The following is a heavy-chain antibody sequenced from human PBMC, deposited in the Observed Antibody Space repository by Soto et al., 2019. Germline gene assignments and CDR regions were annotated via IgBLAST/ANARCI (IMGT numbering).Heavy chain of an antibody. D-gene: IGHD6-19*01. Sequence: VQLVESGGGVVQPGRSLRLSCAASGFTFSDYAMHWVRQAPGKGLEWVAVVSHDGRNTHYADSVKGRFTISRDSSKNTVSREMTSLRAEDTAVYYCANGGRQWLVTSDFNYWGQGALVTVSS. J-gene: IGHJ4*02. CDR1: GFTFSDYA. CDR2: VSHDGRNT. V-gene: IGHV3-30*18. CDR3: ANGGRQWLVTSDFNY.